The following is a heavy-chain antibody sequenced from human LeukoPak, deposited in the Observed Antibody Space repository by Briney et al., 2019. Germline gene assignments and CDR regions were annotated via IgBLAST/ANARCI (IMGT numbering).Heavy chain of an antibody. CDR3: AREPAAGSFDY. CDR1: GGIFSSYA. Sequence: SVKVSCKASGGIFSSYAISWVRQAPGQGLEWMGGVIPIFGTANYAQKFQGRVTITADESTSTAYMELSSLRSEDTAVYYCAREPAAGSFDYWGQGTLVTVSS. V-gene: IGHV1-69*01. CDR2: VIPIFGTA. J-gene: IGHJ4*02. D-gene: IGHD6-13*01.